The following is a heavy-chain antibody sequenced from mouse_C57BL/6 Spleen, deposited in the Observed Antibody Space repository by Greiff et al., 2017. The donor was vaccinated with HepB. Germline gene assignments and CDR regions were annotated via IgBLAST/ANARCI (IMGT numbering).Heavy chain of an antibody. CDR2: INYDGSST. D-gene: IGHD1-1*01. J-gene: IGHJ2*01. CDR1: GFTFSDYY. CDR3: ARDGDYGNYFDY. Sequence: EVMLVESEGGLVQPGSSMKLSCTASGFTFSDYYMAWVRQVPEKGLEWVANINYDGSSTYYLDSLKSRFIISRDNAKNILYLQMSRLKSEDTATYYCARDGDYGNYFDYWGQGTTLTVSS. V-gene: IGHV5-16*01.